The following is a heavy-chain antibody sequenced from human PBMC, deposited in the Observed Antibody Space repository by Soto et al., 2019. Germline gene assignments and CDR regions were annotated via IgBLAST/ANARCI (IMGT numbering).Heavy chain of an antibody. CDR2: IYYSGST. CDR3: ARRLPIAKGEPPFDDFDI. Sequence: PSETLSLTCTVSGGSISSYYWSWIRQPPGKGLEWIGYIYYSGSTNYNPSLKSRVTISVDTSKNQFSLKLSSVTAADTAVYYCARRLPIAKGEPPFDDFDIWGQGTMVTVSS. D-gene: IGHD2-21*01. V-gene: IGHV4-59*01. J-gene: IGHJ3*02. CDR1: GGSISSYY.